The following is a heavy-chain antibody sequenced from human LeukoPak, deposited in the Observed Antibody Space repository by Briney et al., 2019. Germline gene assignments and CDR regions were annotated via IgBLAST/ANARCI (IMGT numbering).Heavy chain of an antibody. V-gene: IGHV1-69*06. Sequence: SVKVSSKASGGTFNSYAISWVRQAPGQGLEWVGGIIPIFGTTNYARKFRGRVTLTADKSTRTAYMELSSLRSEDTAVYYCARERVAVAGTGLDYWGQGTLVTVSS. CDR3: ARERVAVAGTGLDY. CDR1: GGTFNSYA. D-gene: IGHD6-19*01. J-gene: IGHJ4*02. CDR2: IIPIFGTT.